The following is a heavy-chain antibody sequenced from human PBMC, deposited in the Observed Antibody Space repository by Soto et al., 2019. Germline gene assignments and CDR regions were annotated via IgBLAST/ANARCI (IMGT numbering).Heavy chain of an antibody. Sequence: QVQLQQWGAGLLKPSETLSLTCAVYGGSFSGYYWSWIRQPPGKGLEWIGEINHSGSTNYNPSLKSRVTISVDTSKNQFSLKLSSVTAADTAVYYCAREWGMTTVTTARYYYYYGMDVWGQGTTVTVSS. CDR1: GGSFSGYY. V-gene: IGHV4-34*01. CDR3: AREWGMTTVTTARYYYYYGMDV. J-gene: IGHJ6*02. D-gene: IGHD4-17*01. CDR2: INHSGST.